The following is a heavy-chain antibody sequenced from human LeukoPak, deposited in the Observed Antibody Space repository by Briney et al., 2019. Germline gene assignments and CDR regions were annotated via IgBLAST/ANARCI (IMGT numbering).Heavy chain of an antibody. CDR3: ARDLSSIAARLDY. CDR1: GSTFNSYS. V-gene: IGHV3-21*01. CDR2: ISTSSSYI. Sequence: GGSLRLSCAASGSTFNSYSMNWVRQAPGKGLEWVSSISTSSSYIYYADSVKGRFTISRDNAKNSLYLQMNSLRAEDTAVYYCARDLSSIAARLDYWGQGTLVTVSS. D-gene: IGHD6-6*01. J-gene: IGHJ4*02.